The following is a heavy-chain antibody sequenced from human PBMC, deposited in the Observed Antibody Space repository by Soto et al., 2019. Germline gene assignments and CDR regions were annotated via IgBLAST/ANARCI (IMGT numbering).Heavy chain of an antibody. J-gene: IGHJ4*02. Sequence: QVQLVQSGAEVKKPGASVQVSCKASGYTFTSYHMHWVRQAPGQGLEWMGIINPSGGSTSYAQKFQGRVTMNRDTSTSTVYMDLSSLRSEDTAVYYCARARRDGYNSGPRDFYFDYWGQGTLVTVSS. D-gene: IGHD5-12*01. CDR2: INPSGGST. CDR1: GYTFTSYH. V-gene: IGHV1-46*03. CDR3: ARARRDGYNSGPRDFYFDY.